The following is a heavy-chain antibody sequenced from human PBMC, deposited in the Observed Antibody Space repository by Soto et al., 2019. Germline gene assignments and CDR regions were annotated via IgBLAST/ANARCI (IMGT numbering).Heavy chain of an antibody. J-gene: IGHJ5*02. CDR1: GYTFTDYF. V-gene: IGHV1-2*02. Sequence: ASVKVDCKASGYTFTDYFIHWVRQAPGQGFEWMGWINPNTRGTNYAQKFQGRVTMTRDTSNSTAYMELRGLRSDDTAVYYCARVTLKAGNWFDPWGQGTLVTVSS. CDR2: INPNTRGT. CDR3: ARVTLKAGNWFDP.